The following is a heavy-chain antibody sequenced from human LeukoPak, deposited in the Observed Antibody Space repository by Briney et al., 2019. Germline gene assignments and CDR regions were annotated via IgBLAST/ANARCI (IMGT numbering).Heavy chain of an antibody. CDR2: IYYSGST. CDR3: ARARYYYDSSGYAFDI. Sequence: SETLSLTCTVSGGSISSGDYYWSWLRQPPGKGLEWIVYIYYSGSTYYNPSLKSRVTISVDTSKNQFSLKLSSVTAADTAVYYCARARYYYDSSGYAFDIWGQGTMVTVSS. D-gene: IGHD3-22*01. CDR1: GGSISSGDYY. V-gene: IGHV4-30-4*08. J-gene: IGHJ3*02.